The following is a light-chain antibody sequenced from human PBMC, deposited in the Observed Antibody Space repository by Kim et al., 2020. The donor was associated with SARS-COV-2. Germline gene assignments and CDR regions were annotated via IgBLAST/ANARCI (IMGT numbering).Light chain of an antibody. J-gene: IGLJ3*02. Sequence: GQSITISRTGTSRDMGIYNFFAWYQQHPGKAPNLLLYYGSDRPSGVSNRFSGSKSGNTASLTISGLQAEDEADYYCNSYRRSNTLVFGGGTKLTVL. CDR3: NSYRRSNTLV. CDR1: SRDMGIYNF. V-gene: IGLV2-14*03. CDR2: YGS.